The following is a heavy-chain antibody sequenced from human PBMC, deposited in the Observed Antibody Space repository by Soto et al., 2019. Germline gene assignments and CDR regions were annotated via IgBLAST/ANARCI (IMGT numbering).Heavy chain of an antibody. J-gene: IGHJ4*02. D-gene: IGHD3-9*01. CDR2: INSDGSST. Sequence: GGSLRLSCAASGFTFSSYWMHWVRQAPGKGLVWVSRINSDGSSTSYADSVKGRFTISRDNAKNTLYLQMNSLRAEDTAVYYCTADYDILTGKAVDYWGQGTLVTVSS. CDR1: GFTFSSYW. V-gene: IGHV3-74*01. CDR3: TADYDILTGKAVDY.